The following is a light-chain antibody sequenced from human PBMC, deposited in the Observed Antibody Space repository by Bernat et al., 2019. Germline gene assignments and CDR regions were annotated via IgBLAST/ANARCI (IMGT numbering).Light chain of an antibody. V-gene: IGKV1-33*01. Sequence: DIQMTQFPSSLSASVGDRVTITCQAGHDVKNFLSWFQQKPGKAPKLLIYAASILKTGVPTRFRGTVFGTHFTFTNSSLQPEDVATYFCQQYVSLVRFGGGTKVE. J-gene: IGKJ4*02. CDR3: QQYVSLVR. CDR2: AAS. CDR1: HDVKNF.